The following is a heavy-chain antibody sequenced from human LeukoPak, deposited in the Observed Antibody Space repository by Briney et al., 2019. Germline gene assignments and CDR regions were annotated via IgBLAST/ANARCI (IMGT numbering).Heavy chain of an antibody. CDR2: TYYSGST. CDR1: GGSISSYY. Sequence: SETLSLTCTVSGGSISSYYWSWIRQPPGKGLEWIGYTYYSGSTNYNPSLKSRVTISVDTSKNQFSLKLSSVTAADTAVYYCARSGPYGSGSYYFDYWGQGTLVTVSS. J-gene: IGHJ4*02. D-gene: IGHD3-10*01. V-gene: IGHV4-59*01. CDR3: ARSGPYGSGSYYFDY.